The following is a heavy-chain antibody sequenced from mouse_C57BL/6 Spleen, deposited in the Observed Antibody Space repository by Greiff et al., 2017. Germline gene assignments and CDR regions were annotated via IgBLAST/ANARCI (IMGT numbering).Heavy chain of an antibody. V-gene: IGHV3-6*01. J-gene: IGHJ3*01. CDR1: GYSITSGYY. CDR2: ISYDGSN. Sequence: DVKLVESGPGLVKPSQSLSLTCSVTGYSITSGYYWNWIRQFPGNKLEWMGYISYDGSNNYNPSLKNRISITRDTSKNQFFLKLNSVTTEDTATYYCAREPNWDRFAYWGQGTLVTVSA. D-gene: IGHD4-1*01. CDR3: AREPNWDRFAY.